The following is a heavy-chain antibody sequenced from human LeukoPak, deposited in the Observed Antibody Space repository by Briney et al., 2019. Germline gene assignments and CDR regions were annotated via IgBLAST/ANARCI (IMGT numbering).Heavy chain of an antibody. CDR3: ARDDVLEWLLDAFDI. V-gene: IGHV3-7*01. Sequence: PGGSLRLSCAASGFTFSSYWMSWVRQAPGKGLEWVANIKQDGSEKYYVDSVKGRFTISRDNAKNSLYLQMNSLRAEDTAVYYCARDDVLEWLLDAFDIWGQGTMVIVSS. CDR2: IKQDGSEK. D-gene: IGHD3-3*01. CDR1: GFTFSSYW. J-gene: IGHJ3*02.